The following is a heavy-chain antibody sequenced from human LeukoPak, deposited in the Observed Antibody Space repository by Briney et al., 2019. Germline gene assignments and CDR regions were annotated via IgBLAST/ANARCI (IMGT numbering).Heavy chain of an antibody. J-gene: IGHJ4*02. D-gene: IGHD3-22*01. CDR1: GYSFTTYW. CDR2: IYPGDSDT. V-gene: IGHV5-51*01. Sequence: GGSLKISCKGSGYSFTTYWIGWVRQMPGTGLEGMGIIYPGDSDTRYSPSFQGQVTISANKSITTAYLQWSSLKASDTAMYYCATQLRDSSGYYSYSFDYSGQGTLVTVSS. CDR3: ATQLRDSSGYYSYSFDY.